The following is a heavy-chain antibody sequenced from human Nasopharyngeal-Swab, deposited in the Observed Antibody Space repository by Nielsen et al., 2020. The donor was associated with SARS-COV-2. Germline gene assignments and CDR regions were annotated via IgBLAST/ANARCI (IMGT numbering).Heavy chain of an antibody. Sequence: GESLKISCAASEFTFSSYWMSWVRQAPGKGLEWVANIKQDGSEKYYVDSVKGRFTISRDNAKNSLYLQMNSLRAEDTAVYYCARVGSSSWYFDYWGQGTLVTVSS. V-gene: IGHV3-7*04. D-gene: IGHD6-13*01. J-gene: IGHJ4*02. CDR2: IKQDGSEK. CDR3: ARVGSSSWYFDY. CDR1: EFTFSSYW.